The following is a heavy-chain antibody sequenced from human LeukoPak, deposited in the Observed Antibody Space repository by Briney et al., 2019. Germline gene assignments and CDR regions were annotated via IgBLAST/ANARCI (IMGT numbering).Heavy chain of an antibody. D-gene: IGHD3-22*01. V-gene: IGHV3-33*01. CDR3: ARGWGSSVYASAFDI. Sequence: PGTSLRLSCAASGFTFSSYGMHWVRQAPGKGLEWVALIWYEGNTKKYADSVKGRITISRDNPKNTLYLEMNSLRAEDTAAYYCARGWGSSVYASAFDIWGQGTMVTISS. CDR2: IWYEGNTK. CDR1: GFTFSSYG. J-gene: IGHJ3*02.